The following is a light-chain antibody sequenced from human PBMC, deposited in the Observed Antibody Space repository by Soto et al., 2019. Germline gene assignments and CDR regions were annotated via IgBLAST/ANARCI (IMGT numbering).Light chain of an antibody. J-gene: IGLJ3*02. CDR1: SSNIGSNA. CDR3: QAYDYTLTASV. V-gene: IGLV1-44*01. CDR2: TFA. Sequence: QSVLTQPPSASGTPGQRVTISCSGSSSNIGSNAVNWYQQLPGTAPKLLIYTFAQRPSGVPDRFSGSKSGTSASLAISGLQAEDEADYYCQAYDYTLTASVFGGGTKVTVL.